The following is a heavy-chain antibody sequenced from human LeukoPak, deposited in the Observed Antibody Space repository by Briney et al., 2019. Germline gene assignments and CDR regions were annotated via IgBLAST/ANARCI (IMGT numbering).Heavy chain of an antibody. CDR1: GGSVTSGGFF. D-gene: IGHD2-2*03. V-gene: IGHV4-31*03. J-gene: IGHJ6*04. Sequence: SRTLSLTCTVSGGSVTSGGFFWSWIRQRPGKGLEWIGCISYSGTTHYNASLESRLTISVDTSKNHFPLKLSSVTDADTAVYYCARDGSDEKSGPVWGKGTSVTVSS. CDR2: ISYSGTT. CDR3: ARDGSDEKSGPV.